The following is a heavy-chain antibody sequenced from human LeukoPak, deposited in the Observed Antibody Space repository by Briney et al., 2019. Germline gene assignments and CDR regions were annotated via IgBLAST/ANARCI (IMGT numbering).Heavy chain of an antibody. D-gene: IGHD2-21*02. CDR1: GGTFSSYA. CDR3: ARSTYCGGDCGGYY. CDR2: IIPILGIA. J-gene: IGHJ4*02. V-gene: IGHV1-69*04. Sequence: SVTVSCKASGGTFSSYAISWVRQAPGQGLEWMGRIIPILGIANYAQKFQGRVTITADKSTSTAYMELSSLRSEDTAVYYCARSTYCGGDCGGYYWGQGTLVTVSS.